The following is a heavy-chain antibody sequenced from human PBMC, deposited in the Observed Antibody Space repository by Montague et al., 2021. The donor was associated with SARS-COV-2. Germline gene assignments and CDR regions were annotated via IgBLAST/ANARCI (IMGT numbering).Heavy chain of an antibody. CDR2: IVGDGCTT. CDR1: EFPFSNYW. J-gene: IGHJ3*02. CDR3: ASLSYYDGLEALDI. V-gene: IGHV3-74*01. D-gene: IGHD1-26*01. Sequence: SLRLSCAASEFPFSNYWMHWVRQAPGKGLVWVSRIVGDGCTTTYADSVKGRFTISRDNAKNTLYLQLTRLTAEDTAVYYCASLSYYDGLEALDIWGQGTMVTVSS.